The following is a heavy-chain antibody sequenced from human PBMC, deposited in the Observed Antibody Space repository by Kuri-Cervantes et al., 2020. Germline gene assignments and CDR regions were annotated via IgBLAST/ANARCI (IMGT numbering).Heavy chain of an antibody. J-gene: IGHJ3*02. CDR1: GITFSTHA. D-gene: IGHD1-1*01. CDR2: ISSSGSTI. CDR3: ARQTVMTNSVFDI. Sequence: GGSLRLSCAASGITFSTHAMHWVRQAPGKGLEWVSYISSSGSTIYYADSVKGRFTISRDNAKNSLYLQMNSLRAEDTAVYYCARQTVMTNSVFDIWGQGTMVTVSS. V-gene: IGHV3-48*03.